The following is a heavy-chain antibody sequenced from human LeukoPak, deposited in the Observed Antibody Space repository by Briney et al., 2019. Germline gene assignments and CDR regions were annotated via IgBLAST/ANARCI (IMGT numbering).Heavy chain of an antibody. J-gene: IGHJ4*02. CDR3: ARDIPDPHAAMEIFDY. V-gene: IGHV3-30*03. D-gene: IGHD5-18*01. CDR2: ISHDGSEK. Sequence: LSGGSLRLSCAASGFTFYRYGINWVRQAPGKGLEWVAVISHDGSEKYYADSVKGRFTISRDNSKNTVDLQMNSLRAEDTAVYYCARDIPDPHAAMEIFDYWGQGTLVTVSS. CDR1: GFTFYRYG.